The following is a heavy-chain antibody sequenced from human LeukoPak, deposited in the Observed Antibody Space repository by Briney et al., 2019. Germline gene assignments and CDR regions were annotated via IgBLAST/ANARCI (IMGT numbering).Heavy chain of an antibody. CDR1: GFSFSSYE. V-gene: IGHV3-53*01. CDR3: ARERMNHFDY. J-gene: IGHJ4*02. Sequence: GGSLRLSCAASGFSFSSYEMNWVRQAPGKGLEWVSVIYSGGSTYYADSVKGRFTISRDNSKNTLYLQMNSLRAEDTAVYYRARERMNHFDYWGQGTLVTVSS. D-gene: IGHD1-14*01. CDR2: IYSGGST.